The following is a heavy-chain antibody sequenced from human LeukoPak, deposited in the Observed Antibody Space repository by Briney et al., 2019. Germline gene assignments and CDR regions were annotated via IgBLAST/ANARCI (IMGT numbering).Heavy chain of an antibody. CDR2: IYYSGST. D-gene: IGHD3-16*02. CDR1: GGSISSGGYY. J-gene: IGHJ4*02. CDR3: ARAVYDYIWGSYRFVY. Sequence: PSETLSLTCTVSGGSISSGGYYWSWTRQHPGKGLEWIGFIYYSGSTYYNPSLKSRVTFSVDTSKNQFSLKLSSVNAADTAVYYCARAVYDYIWGSYRFVYWGQGTLVTVSS. V-gene: IGHV4-31*03.